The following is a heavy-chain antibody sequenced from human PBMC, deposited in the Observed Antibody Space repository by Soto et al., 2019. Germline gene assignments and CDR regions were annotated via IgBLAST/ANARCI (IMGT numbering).Heavy chain of an antibody. CDR1: GFTFSDYY. J-gene: IGHJ5*02. V-gene: IGHV3-11*01. Sequence: GGSLPLSCAASGFTFSDYYMSWIRQAPGKGLEWVSYISSSGSTIYYADSVKGRFTISRENAKNSLYLQMNSLRSEDTAVYYCASEGRRWFDPWGQGTLVTVSS. CDR3: ASEGRRWFDP. CDR2: ISSSGSTI.